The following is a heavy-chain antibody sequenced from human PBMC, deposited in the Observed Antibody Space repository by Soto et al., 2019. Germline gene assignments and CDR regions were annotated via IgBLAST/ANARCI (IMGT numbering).Heavy chain of an antibody. D-gene: IGHD2-15*01. CDR3: SGGGPTAVVGIDVRRGANWLGP. CDR1: GYTFTTYD. J-gene: IGHJ5*02. V-gene: IGHV1-8*01. CDR2: MSPDSGTT. Sequence: ASVKVSCKASGYTFTTYDINWVRQAAGQGLEWMGWMSPDSGTTGYAQKFQGRVTMTRDTSITTAYLELTSLKSEDTAVYYCSGGGPTAVVGIDVRRGANWLGPWVQVTLVTVSS.